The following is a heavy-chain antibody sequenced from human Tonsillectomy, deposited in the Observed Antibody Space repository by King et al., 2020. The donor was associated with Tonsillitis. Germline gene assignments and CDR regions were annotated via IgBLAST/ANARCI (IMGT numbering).Heavy chain of an antibody. Sequence: VQLVESGGGVVQPGRSLRLSCAASGFTFSTYAMHWVRQAPGKGLEWVAAILHDGSNTYYTDSVKGRFTISRDNSKNTLYLQMNSLRGNDTAVYYCTSLSTAGPNNFENCGQRTLVTVSS. CDR1: GFTFSTYA. J-gene: IGHJ4*02. CDR2: ILHDGSNT. CDR3: TSLSTAGPNNFEN. V-gene: IGHV3-30*10. D-gene: IGHD6-13*01.